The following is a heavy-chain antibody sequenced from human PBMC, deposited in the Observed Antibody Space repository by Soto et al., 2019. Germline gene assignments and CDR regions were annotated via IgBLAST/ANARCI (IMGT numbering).Heavy chain of an antibody. Sequence: GGSLRLSCITSGFTFSTYDMSWVRQAPGKGLEWVSVITASGDNTYYADSVRGRFTISRDNSKNTLYLQMNSLRAEDAAVYYCANGGKQSVAYWGQGTLVTVSS. V-gene: IGHV3-23*01. D-gene: IGHD3-16*01. J-gene: IGHJ4*02. CDR2: ITASGDNT. CDR1: GFTFSTYD. CDR3: ANGGKQSVAY.